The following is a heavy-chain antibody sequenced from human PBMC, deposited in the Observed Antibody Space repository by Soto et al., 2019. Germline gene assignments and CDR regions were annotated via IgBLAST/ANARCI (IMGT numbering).Heavy chain of an antibody. Sequence: PGGSLRLSCAASGFTFSSYAMSWVRQAPGKGLEWVSAISGSGGSTYYADSVKGRFTISRDNAENSLYLQMNSLRAEDTALYYCARADSSGYYYVDYWGQGTLVTVSS. J-gene: IGHJ4*02. CDR3: ARADSSGYYYVDY. CDR1: GFTFSSYA. CDR2: ISGSGGST. V-gene: IGHV3-23*01. D-gene: IGHD3-22*01.